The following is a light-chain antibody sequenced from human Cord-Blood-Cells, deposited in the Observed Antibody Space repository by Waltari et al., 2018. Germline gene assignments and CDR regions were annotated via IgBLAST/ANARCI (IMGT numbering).Light chain of an antibody. J-gene: IGLJ3*02. CDR1: SRYVGGYTH. Sequence: QSALTQPPSASGSPGQSVTLSCTGTSRYVGGYTHVSWYQQHPGKAPKLMLYEVSKRPSGVPDRFSGSKSGNTASLTVSGLQAEDEADYYCSSYAGSNNLVFGGGTKLTVL. CDR2: EVS. V-gene: IGLV2-8*01. CDR3: SSYAGSNNLV.